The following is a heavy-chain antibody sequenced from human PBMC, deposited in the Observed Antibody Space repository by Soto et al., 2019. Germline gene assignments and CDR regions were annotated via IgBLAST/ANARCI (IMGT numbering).Heavy chain of an antibody. CDR1: GGSFSGYY. CDR2: INHSGST. J-gene: IGHJ5*02. D-gene: IGHD3-3*01. V-gene: IGHV4-34*01. CDR3: ARYLRITIFGVVRYWFDP. Sequence: SETLSLTCAVYGGSFSGYYWSWIRQPPGKGLEWIGEINHSGSTNYNPSLKSRVTISVDTSKNQFSLKLSSVTAADTAVYYCARYLRITIFGVVRYWFDPWGQGTLVTVSS.